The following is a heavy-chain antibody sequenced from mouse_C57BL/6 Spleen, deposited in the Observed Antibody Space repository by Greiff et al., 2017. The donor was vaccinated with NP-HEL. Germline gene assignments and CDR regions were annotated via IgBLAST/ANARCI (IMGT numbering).Heavy chain of an antibody. CDR3: TRDGDQLGLDH. J-gene: IGHJ2*01. D-gene: IGHD4-1*02. CDR2: IDPETGGT. CDR1: GYTFTDYE. V-gene: IGHV1-15*01. Sequence: VQLQQSGAELVRPGASVTLSCKASGYTFTDYEMHWVKQTPVHGLEWIGAIDPETGGTAYNQKFKGKAILTADKSSSTAYMELRSLTSEDSAVYYCTRDGDQLGLDHWGQGTTLTVSS.